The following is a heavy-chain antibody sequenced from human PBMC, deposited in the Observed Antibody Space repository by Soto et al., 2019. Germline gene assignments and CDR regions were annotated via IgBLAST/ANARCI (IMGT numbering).Heavy chain of an antibody. CDR1: GYTFTSYD. V-gene: IGHV1-8*01. J-gene: IGHJ4*02. Sequence: ASVKVSCKASGYTFTSYDINWVRQATGQGLEWMGWMNPNSGNTGYAQKFQGRVTMTRNTSISTAYMELSSLRSEDTAVYYCATSQEGWLQYYFDYWGQGTMVTVSS. CDR3: ATSQEGWLQYYFDY. CDR2: MNPNSGNT. D-gene: IGHD5-12*01.